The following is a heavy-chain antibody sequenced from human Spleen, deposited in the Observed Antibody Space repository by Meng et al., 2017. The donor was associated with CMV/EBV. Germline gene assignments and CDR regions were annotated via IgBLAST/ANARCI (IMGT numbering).Heavy chain of an antibody. CDR2: IHPHRGDT. J-gene: IGHJ4*02. V-gene: IGHV1-2*02. CDR3: ARESSSSWYFDY. D-gene: IGHD6-6*01. CDR1: GYTFTAHY. Sequence: ASVKVSCKASGYTFTAHYFHWVRQAPGQGLEWMGWIHPHRGDTNYAQQFQGRVTLTRDTSINTGYMELSRLRSDDTAVYYCARESSSSWYFDYWGQGTLVTVSS.